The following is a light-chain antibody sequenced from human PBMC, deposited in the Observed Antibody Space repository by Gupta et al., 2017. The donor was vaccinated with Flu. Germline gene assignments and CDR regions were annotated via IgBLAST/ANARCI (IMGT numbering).Light chain of an antibody. CDR2: GAS. Sequence: EIVLTQSPGTLSLSPGETATLSCRASQSVSSNSLAWYQQKPGQAPRLLIFGASSRATGIPDRFSGSGSGTDFTLTISRLEPEDFAAYCCQQYGSSPFTFGPGTKVEIK. V-gene: IGKV3-20*01. CDR1: QSVSSNS. J-gene: IGKJ3*01. CDR3: QQYGSSPFT.